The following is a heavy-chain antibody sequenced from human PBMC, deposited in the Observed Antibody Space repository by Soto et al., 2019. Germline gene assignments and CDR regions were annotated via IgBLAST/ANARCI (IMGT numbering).Heavy chain of an antibody. Sequence: QVQLVESGGGVVQPGRSLRLSCAASGFTFSSYGMHWVRQAPGKGLEWVAVISYDGSNKYYADSVKGRFTVSRDNSKNTLYLQMNSLRAEDTAVYYCAKDSRVPIAAAGRAFWGQGTLVTVSS. J-gene: IGHJ4*02. D-gene: IGHD6-13*01. CDR1: GFTFSSYG. CDR3: AKDSRVPIAAAGRAF. V-gene: IGHV3-30*18. CDR2: ISYDGSNK.